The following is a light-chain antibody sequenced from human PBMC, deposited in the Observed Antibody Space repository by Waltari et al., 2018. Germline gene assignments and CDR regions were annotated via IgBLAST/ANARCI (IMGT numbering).Light chain of an antibody. Sequence: NFMLTQPHSLSESPGKTVTISCTRSSGSISSPYVQWFQQRPGSAPTTVIYEDNQRPSGVPDRFSGSIDTSSNSASLTISGLTTEDEADYYCQSYDSSSRVFGGGTKLTVL. CDR1: SGSISSPY. V-gene: IGLV6-57*03. CDR2: EDN. CDR3: QSYDSSSRV. J-gene: IGLJ3*02.